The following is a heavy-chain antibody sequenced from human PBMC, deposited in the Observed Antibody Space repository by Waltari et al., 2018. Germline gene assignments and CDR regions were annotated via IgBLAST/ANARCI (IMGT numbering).Heavy chain of an antibody. CDR3: ARDRYCTGGVCYLGV. CDR1: GGTFSSYA. V-gene: IGHV1-69*13. Sequence: QVQLVQSGAEVKKPGYSVKVSCKASGGTFSSYAISWVRQAPGQGLECMGGIIPIFGTANDAQKCHGRVTITADESTSTAYMELSSLRSEDTAVYYCARDRYCTGGVCYLGVWGQGTTVTVAS. D-gene: IGHD2-8*02. J-gene: IGHJ6*02. CDR2: IIPIFGTA.